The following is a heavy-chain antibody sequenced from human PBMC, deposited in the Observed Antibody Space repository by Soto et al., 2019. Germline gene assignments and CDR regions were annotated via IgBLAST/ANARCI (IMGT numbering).Heavy chain of an antibody. D-gene: IGHD6-19*01. CDR3: ARYSSGWYGGTYYYYGMDV. Sequence: SQTLSLTCAISGDSVSSNSAAWNWIRQSPSRGLEWLGRTYYRSKWYNDYAVSVKSRITINPDTSKNQFSLQLNSVTPEDTAVYYCARYSSGWYGGTYYYYGMDVWGQGTTVTV. V-gene: IGHV6-1*01. CDR1: GDSVSSNSAA. CDR2: TYYRSKWYN. J-gene: IGHJ6*02.